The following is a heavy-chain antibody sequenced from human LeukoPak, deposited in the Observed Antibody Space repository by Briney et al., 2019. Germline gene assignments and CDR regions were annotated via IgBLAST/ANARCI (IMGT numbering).Heavy chain of an antibody. CDR2: IYNGGST. CDR3: ASYYDSSGAFDY. J-gene: IGHJ4*02. V-gene: IGHV3-66*02. CDR1: GFTVSSNY. D-gene: IGHD3-22*01. Sequence: GGSRRLSCAAPGFTVSSNYMSWVRQAPGRGLEWVSVIYNGGSTYYADSVKGRFTISRDNSKNTLYLQMNSLRAEDTAVYYCASYYDSSGAFDYWGQGTLVTVSS.